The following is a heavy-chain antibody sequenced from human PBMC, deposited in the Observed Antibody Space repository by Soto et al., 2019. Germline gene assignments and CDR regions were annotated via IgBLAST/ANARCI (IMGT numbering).Heavy chain of an antibody. CDR3: ARGIRLGWFDP. CDR1: GGSISSYY. J-gene: IGHJ5*02. CDR2: IYYSGSI. Sequence: SETLSLTCTVSGGSISSYYWSWIRQPPGKGLEWIGYIYYSGSINYNPSLKSRVTISVDTSKNQFSLKLSSVTAADTAVYYCARGIRLGWFDPWGQGTLVTVSS. D-gene: IGHD2-21*01. V-gene: IGHV4-59*01.